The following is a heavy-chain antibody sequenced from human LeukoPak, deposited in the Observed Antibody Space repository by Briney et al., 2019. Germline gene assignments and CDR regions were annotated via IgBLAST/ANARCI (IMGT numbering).Heavy chain of an antibody. V-gene: IGHV3-30-3*01. CDR2: ISYDGSNK. CDR3: AREGQPHLYYYGMDV. D-gene: IGHD6-13*01. J-gene: IGHJ6*02. Sequence: GGSLRLSCAASGFTFSSYAMHWVRQAPGKGLEWVAVISYDGSNKYYADSVKGRFTISRDNAKNSLYLQMNSLRDEDTAVYYCAREGQPHLYYYGMDVWGQGTTVTVSS. CDR1: GFTFSSYA.